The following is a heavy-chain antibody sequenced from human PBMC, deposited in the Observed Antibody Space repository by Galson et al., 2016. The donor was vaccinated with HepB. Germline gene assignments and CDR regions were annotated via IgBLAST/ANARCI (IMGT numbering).Heavy chain of an antibody. CDR3: VGDYSSLDAFDI. D-gene: IGHD4-17*01. Sequence: SLRLSCAASRFTFNTYWMNWVRQAPGKGLEWVSSISVTGEVIHYADSIQGRFTISRDNAKISVCLEMNNLRVEDTAVYYCVGDYSSLDAFDIWGQGTMVTVSS. CDR1: RFTFNTYW. J-gene: IGHJ3*02. V-gene: IGHV3-21*01. CDR2: ISVTGEVI.